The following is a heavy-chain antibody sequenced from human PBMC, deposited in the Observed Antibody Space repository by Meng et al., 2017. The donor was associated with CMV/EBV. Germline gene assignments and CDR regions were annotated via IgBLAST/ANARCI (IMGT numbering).Heavy chain of an antibody. CDR3: ARADYDSSGYYGWFDP. V-gene: IGHV4-59*01. CDR1: GGSISSYY. D-gene: IGHD3-22*01. Sequence: GSLRLSCTVSGGSISSYYWSWIRQPPGKGLEWIGYTYYSGSTNYNPSLKSRVTISVDTSKNQFSLKLSSVTAADTAVYYCARADYDSSGYYGWFDPWGQGTLVTVSS. CDR2: TYYSGST. J-gene: IGHJ5*02.